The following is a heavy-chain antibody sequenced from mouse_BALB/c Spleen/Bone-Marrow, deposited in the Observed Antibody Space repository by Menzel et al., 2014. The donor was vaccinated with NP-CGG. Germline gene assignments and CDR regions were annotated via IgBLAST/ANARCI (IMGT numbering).Heavy chain of an antibody. V-gene: IGHV6-6*02. J-gene: IGHJ3*01. Sequence: EVMLVESGRGLVQPGGSMKLSCVASGFTFXNYWMNWVRQSPEKGLEWVAEIRLKSNNYATHYAESVKGRFTISRDDSKSSVYLQMNNLRAEDTGIYYCTTGFAYWGQGTLVTVSA. CDR1: GFTFXNYW. CDR2: IRLKSNNYAT. CDR3: TTGFAY. D-gene: IGHD4-1*01.